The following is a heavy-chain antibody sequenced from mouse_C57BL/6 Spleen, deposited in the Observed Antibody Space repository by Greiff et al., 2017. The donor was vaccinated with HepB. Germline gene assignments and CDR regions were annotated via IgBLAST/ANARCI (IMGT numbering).Heavy chain of an antibody. CDR1: GYTFTDYN. D-gene: IGHD1-1*01. V-gene: IGHV1-22*01. J-gene: IGHJ2*01. Sequence: VQLQQSGPELVKPGASVKMSCKASGYTFTDYNMHWVKQSHGKSLEWIGYINPNNGGTSYNQKFKGKATLTVNKSSSTAYMELRSLTSEDSAVYYCARGHYVSSYVDFDYWGQGTTLTVSS. CDR3: ARGHYVSSYVDFDY. CDR2: INPNNGGT.